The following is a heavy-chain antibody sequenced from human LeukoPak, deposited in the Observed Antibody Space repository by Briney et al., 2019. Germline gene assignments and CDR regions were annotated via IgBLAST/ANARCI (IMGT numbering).Heavy chain of an antibody. Sequence: SETLSLTCTVSGGSISSYYWSWIRQPPGKGLERIGYIYYSGSTNYNPSLKSRVTISVDTSKNQFSLKLSSVTAADTAVYYCARHPEAGSYYFDYWGQGTLVTVSS. V-gene: IGHV4-59*08. D-gene: IGHD1-26*01. J-gene: IGHJ4*02. CDR2: IYYSGST. CDR3: ARHPEAGSYYFDY. CDR1: GGSISSYY.